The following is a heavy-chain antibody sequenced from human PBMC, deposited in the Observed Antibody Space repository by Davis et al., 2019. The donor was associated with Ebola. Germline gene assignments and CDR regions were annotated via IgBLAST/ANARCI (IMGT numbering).Heavy chain of an antibody. V-gene: IGHV3-21*01. J-gene: IGHJ4*02. CDR2: ISVSSGYI. D-gene: IGHD6-19*01. Sequence: GESLKISCAASGFIFSSYTMNWVRQAPGKGLEWVSSISVSSGYIYYEDSVKGRFTISRDNAKNSLYLQMNSLRAEDTAVYYCARVGGWPDYWGQGTLVTVSS. CDR1: GFIFSSYT. CDR3: ARVGGWPDY.